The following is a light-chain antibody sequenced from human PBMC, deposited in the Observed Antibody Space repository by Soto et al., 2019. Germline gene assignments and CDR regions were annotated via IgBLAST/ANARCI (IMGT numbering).Light chain of an antibody. V-gene: IGLV1-44*01. CDR1: NSNIGSNS. J-gene: IGLJ1*01. CDR3: AAWDDSLNGLYV. CDR2: SNN. Sequence: LTQPPSASGTPGQRVTISCSGSNSNIGSNSVNWYQQLPGTAPKLLIHSNNQRPSGVPDRFSGSKSGTSASLAISGLQSEDEADYYCAAWDDSLNGLYVFGSGTKVTVL.